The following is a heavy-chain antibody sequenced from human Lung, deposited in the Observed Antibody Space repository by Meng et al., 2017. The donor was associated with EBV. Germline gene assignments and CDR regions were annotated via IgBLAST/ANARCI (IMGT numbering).Heavy chain of an antibody. CDR3: ARDWGDVRGGFDF. CDR2: TYYRSKYYN. CDR1: GDSVSSNSAA. V-gene: IGHV6-1*01. J-gene: IGHJ4*02. D-gene: IGHD3-10*02. Sequence: QGPPPQSGPGLVKPSQTHSLTGAISGDSVSSNSAAWNWIRQSPSRGLEWLGRTYYRSKYYNDYALSVKSRITINPDTSKNQFSLQLNSVTPEDTAIYYCARDWGDVRGGFDFWGQGTLVTVSS.